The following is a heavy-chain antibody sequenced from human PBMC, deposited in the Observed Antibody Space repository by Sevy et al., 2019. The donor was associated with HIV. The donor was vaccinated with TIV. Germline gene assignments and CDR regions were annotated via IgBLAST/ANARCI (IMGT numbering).Heavy chain of an antibody. V-gene: IGHV4-39*01. CDR2: IFHTGKT. CDR3: AKIYDY. D-gene: IGHD3-3*01. Sequence: SETLSLTCSVSGGSISKIGNYWGWVRQPPGERLEWIGAIFHTGKTNYNPSLKSRVTISLNTSKNQFSLKLSSVTAADTAVYYCAKIYDYWGPGALVTVSS. CDR1: GGSISKIGNY. J-gene: IGHJ4*02.